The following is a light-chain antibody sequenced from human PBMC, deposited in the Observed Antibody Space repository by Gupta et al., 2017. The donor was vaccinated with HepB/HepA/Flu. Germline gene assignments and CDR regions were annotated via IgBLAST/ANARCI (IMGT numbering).Light chain of an antibody. CDR1: QSLLHSTGFHH. J-gene: IGKJ2*01. Sequence: DLVLTQSPLSLPVTPGEPASISCRSRQSLLHSTGFHHLDWYLQKPGQSPQLLIFWASQRASGVPDRFSGGGSGTDFTLTISSVEAEDVGDYYCKQPGKCSITFGQGTQME. V-gene: IGKV2-28*01. CDR2: WAS. CDR3: KQPGKCSIT.